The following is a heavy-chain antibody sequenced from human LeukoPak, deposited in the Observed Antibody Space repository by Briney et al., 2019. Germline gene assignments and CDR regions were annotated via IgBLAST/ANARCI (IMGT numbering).Heavy chain of an antibody. CDR3: ARVRSSSWYDY. V-gene: IGHV4-59*01. CDR1: GGSISSYY. J-gene: IGHJ4*02. Sequence: SETLSLTGTVSGGSISSYYWSWTRQPPGKGLEWIGYIYYSGSTNYNPSLKSRVTISVDTSKNQFSLKLSSVTAADTAVYYCARVRSSSWYDYWGQGTLVTVSS. CDR2: IYYSGST. D-gene: IGHD6-13*01.